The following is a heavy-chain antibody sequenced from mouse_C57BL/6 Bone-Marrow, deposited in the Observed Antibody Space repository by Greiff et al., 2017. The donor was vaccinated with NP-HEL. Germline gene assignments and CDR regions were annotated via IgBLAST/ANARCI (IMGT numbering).Heavy chain of an antibody. Sequence: VQLQQSDAELVKPGASVKISCKASGYTFTDHTIHWMKQRPEQGLEWIGYIYPRDGSTKYNEKFKGKATLTADKSSSTAYMQLNSLTSEDSAVYFCARGYYRRGYAMDYWGQGTSVTVSS. CDR1: GYTFTDHT. CDR3: ARGYYRRGYAMDY. D-gene: IGHD2-14*01. V-gene: IGHV1-78*01. CDR2: IYPRDGST. J-gene: IGHJ4*01.